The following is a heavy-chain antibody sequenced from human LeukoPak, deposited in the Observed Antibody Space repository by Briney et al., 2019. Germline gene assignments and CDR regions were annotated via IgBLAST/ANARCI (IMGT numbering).Heavy chain of an antibody. D-gene: IGHD7-27*01. CDR3: AKKTNWGHWYFDL. CDR1: GFTFSDYY. CDR2: MSNSGGTI. J-gene: IGHJ2*01. V-gene: IGHV3-11*01. Sequence: PGGSLRLSCAASGFTFSDYYMSWIRQAPGKGLEWVSHMSNSGGTIYYADSVMGRFTVSRDNAKNSLSLQMNSLRAEDTAVYYCAKKTNWGHWYFDLWGRGTLVTVSS.